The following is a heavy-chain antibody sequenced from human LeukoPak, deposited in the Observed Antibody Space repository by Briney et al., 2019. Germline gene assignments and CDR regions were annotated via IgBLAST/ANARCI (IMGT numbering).Heavy chain of an antibody. V-gene: IGHV3-21*06. CDR1: GFSFSTYS. D-gene: IGHD6-19*01. Sequence: GGSLRLSCAASGFSFSTYSMIWLRQAPGKGLEWVSSVSGTSEYIYYADSVRGRFTISRDNAKNTVYLQMNSLRAEDTAVYYCARWYSSGWYSDYWGQGTLVTVSS. CDR3: ARWYSSGWYSDY. CDR2: VSGTSEYI. J-gene: IGHJ4*02.